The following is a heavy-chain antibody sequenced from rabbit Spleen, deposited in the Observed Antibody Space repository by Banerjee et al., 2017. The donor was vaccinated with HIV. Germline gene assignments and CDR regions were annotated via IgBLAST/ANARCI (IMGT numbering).Heavy chain of an antibody. J-gene: IGHJ4*01. Sequence: QEQLVESGGGLVQPGGSLTLSCKASGFDFSRTGVSWVRQAPGKGLEWIGYIDLLFGTTYYANWVNGRFTISSHNAQNTLSLQLNSLTAADTATYFCVRGASASGYYSLWGPGPSSPS. CDR3: VRGASASGYYSL. CDR2: IDLLFGTT. CDR1: GFDFSRTG. D-gene: IGHD1-1*01. V-gene: IGHV1S47*01.